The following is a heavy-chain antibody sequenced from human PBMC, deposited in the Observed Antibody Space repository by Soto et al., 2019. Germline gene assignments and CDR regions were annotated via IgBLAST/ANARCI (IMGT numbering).Heavy chain of an antibody. CDR2: ISYDGSNK. J-gene: IGHJ4*02. CDR1: GFTFSSYA. V-gene: IGHV3-30-3*01. Sequence: QVQLVESGGGVVQPGRSLRLSCAASGFTFSSYAMHWVRQAPGKGLEWVAVISYDGSNKYYADSVKGRFTISRDNSKNTLYLQMNSLRAEDTAVYYCARDSLTGFFDYWGQGTLVTVSS. CDR3: ARDSLTGFFDY. D-gene: IGHD7-27*01.